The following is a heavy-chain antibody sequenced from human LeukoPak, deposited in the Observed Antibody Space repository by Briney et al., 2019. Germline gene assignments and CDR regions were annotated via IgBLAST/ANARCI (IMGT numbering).Heavy chain of an antibody. V-gene: IGHV1-18*01. CDR1: GYTFTSYG. CDR3: ARDAPQWRNVLDI. CDR2: ISTYNGNT. Sequence: ASVKVSCKASGYTFTSYGISWVRQAPGQGLEWMGWISTYNGNTNYAQKYRGRVTMTTDTSTSTVYMELRSLRSDDTAVYYCARDAPQWRNVLDIWGQGTMVTVSS. D-gene: IGHD6-19*01. J-gene: IGHJ3*02.